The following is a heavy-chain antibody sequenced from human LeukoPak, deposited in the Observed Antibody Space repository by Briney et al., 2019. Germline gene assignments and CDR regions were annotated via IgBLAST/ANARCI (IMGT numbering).Heavy chain of an antibody. Sequence: GGSLRLSCAASGFTFSSYAMSWVRQAPGKGLEWVSAISGNGGSTYYADSVKGRFTISRDTRDNSKNTLYLQMNSLRAEDTAVYYCAGAFGSQDYWGQGTLVTVSS. CDR3: AGAFGSQDY. CDR1: GFTFSSYA. D-gene: IGHD3-3*01. V-gene: IGHV3-23*01. J-gene: IGHJ4*02. CDR2: ISGNGGST.